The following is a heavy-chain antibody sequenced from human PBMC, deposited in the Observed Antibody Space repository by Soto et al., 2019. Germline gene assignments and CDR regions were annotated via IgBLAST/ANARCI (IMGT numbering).Heavy chain of an antibody. V-gene: IGHV3-23*01. D-gene: IGHD3-22*01. J-gene: IGHJ4*02. CDR3: AQFPPHTMIVVVQKNEDDY. CDR2: ISGSGGTT. Sequence: EGQLLESGGGLVQPGGSLRLSCAASGFTFSHFAMSWVRQAPGKGLEWVSGISGSGGTTYYADSVKGRFTISRDNSKNTLYLQMNSLRAEDTAVYYCAQFPPHTMIVVVQKNEDDYWGQGTLVTVSS. CDR1: GFTFSHFA.